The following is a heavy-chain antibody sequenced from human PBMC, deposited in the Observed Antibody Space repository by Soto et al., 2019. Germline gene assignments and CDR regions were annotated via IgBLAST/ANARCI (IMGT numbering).Heavy chain of an antibody. CDR1: GFTFSSFS. V-gene: IGHV3-48*02. CDR2: ITSSSITI. Sequence: EVQLVESGGGLVQPGGSLRLSCAASGFTFSSFSMNWVRQAPGKGLEWLSYITSSSITIYYADSVKGRFTISRDNAKKSLYQQMNSLRDEDTAVYYCARDSSSWNFDYWGQGALVTVSS. CDR3: ARDSSSWNFDY. J-gene: IGHJ4*02. D-gene: IGHD6-13*01.